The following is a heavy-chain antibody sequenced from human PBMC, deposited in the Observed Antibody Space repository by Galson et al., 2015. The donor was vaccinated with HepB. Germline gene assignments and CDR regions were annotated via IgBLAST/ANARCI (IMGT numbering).Heavy chain of an antibody. Sequence: SLRLSCAASGFTFSSYGMHWVRQAPGKGLEWVAVIWYDGSNKYYADSVKGRFTISRDNSKNTLYLQMNSLRAEDTAVYYCARDSEQQPGFEYFQHWGQGTLVTVSS. D-gene: IGHD6-13*01. CDR2: IWYDGSNK. CDR3: ARDSEQQPGFEYFQH. CDR1: GFTFSSYG. V-gene: IGHV3-33*08. J-gene: IGHJ1*01.